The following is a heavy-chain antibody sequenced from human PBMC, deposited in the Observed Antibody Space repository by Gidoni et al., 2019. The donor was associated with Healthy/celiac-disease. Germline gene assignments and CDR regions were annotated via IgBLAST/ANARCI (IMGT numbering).Heavy chain of an antibody. D-gene: IGHD6-13*01. CDR1: GFTFSSYA. V-gene: IGHV3-23*01. Sequence: EVQLLESGGGLVQPGGSLRLSCAASGFTFSSYAMSWVRQAPGKGLEWVSAIRGSGGSTYYADSVKGRFTISRDNSKNTLYLQMNSLRAEDTAVYYCAKDIAATYCFDYWGQGTLVTVSS. J-gene: IGHJ4*02. CDR2: IRGSGGST. CDR3: AKDIAATYCFDY.